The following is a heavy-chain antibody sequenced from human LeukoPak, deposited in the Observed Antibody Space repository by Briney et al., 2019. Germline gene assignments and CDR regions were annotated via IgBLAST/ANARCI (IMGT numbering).Heavy chain of an antibody. CDR1: GFTFSSYS. Sequence: PGGSLRLSCAASGFTFSSYSMNWVRQAPGEGLEWVSYISSGSSNKKYADSVKGRFTISRDNAKNSLYPQMNSLGVEDTAVYYCARDFRSSGSYFDYWGQGTLVTVSS. V-gene: IGHV3-48*01. CDR3: ARDFRSSGSYFDY. D-gene: IGHD3-10*01. CDR2: ISSGSSNK. J-gene: IGHJ4*02.